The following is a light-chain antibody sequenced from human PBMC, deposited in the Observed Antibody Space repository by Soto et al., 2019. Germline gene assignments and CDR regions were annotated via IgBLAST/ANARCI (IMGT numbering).Light chain of an antibody. CDR1: QSVGRN. V-gene: IGKV3-15*01. CDR2: GAS. J-gene: IGKJ4*01. Sequence: EIVMTQSPSTLSVSPGERVTLSCRASQSVGRNLAWYQQKPGQAPRLLMHGASARATGITARFSGSGSGTEFTLTISSLQSEDSAVYYCQQYDNWWSFGGGTKVEIK. CDR3: QQYDNWWS.